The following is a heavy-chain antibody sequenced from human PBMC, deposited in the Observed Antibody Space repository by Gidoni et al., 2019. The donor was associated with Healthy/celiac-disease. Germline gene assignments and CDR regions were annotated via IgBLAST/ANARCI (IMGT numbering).Heavy chain of an antibody. CDR3: ARVVGPADWYFDL. Sequence: EVQLVESGGGLVQHGGSLRLSSAATGFTLSDHYMYWVRQAPGKGLGWVGRTRNKANSYTTEYAASVKGRFTISRDDSKNSLYLQMNSLKTGDTAVYYCARVVGPADWYFDLWGRGTLVTVSS. CDR2: TRNKANSYTT. V-gene: IGHV3-72*01. CDR1: GFTLSDHY. D-gene: IGHD6-19*01. J-gene: IGHJ2*01.